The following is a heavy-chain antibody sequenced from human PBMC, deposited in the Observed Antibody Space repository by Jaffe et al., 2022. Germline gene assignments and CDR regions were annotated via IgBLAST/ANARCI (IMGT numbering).Heavy chain of an antibody. Sequence: EVQLVESGGGLVQPGRSLRLSCTASGFTFGDYAMSWVRQAPGKGLEWVGFIRSKAYGGTTEYAASVKGRFTISRDDSKSIAYLQMNSLKTEDTAVYYCTRDRYIRTTAMVPIKGGYYMDVWGKGTTVTVSS. CDR3: TRDRYIRTTAMVPIKGGYYMDV. V-gene: IGHV3-49*04. D-gene: IGHD5-18*01. J-gene: IGHJ6*03. CDR1: GFTFGDYA. CDR2: IRSKAYGGTT.